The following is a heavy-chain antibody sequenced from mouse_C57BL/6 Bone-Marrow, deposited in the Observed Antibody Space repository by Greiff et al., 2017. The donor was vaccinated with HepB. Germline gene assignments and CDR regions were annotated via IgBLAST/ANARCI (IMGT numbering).Heavy chain of an antibody. V-gene: IGHV5-16*01. CDR2: INYDGSST. Sequence: VKVVESEGGLVQPGSSMKLSCTASGFTFSDSYMAWVRQVPEKGLEWVANINYDGSSTYYLDSLKSRFIISRDNAKNILYLQMSSLKSEDTATYYCARDGGYGSSEAMDYWGQGTSVTVSS. CDR3: ARDGGYGSSEAMDY. J-gene: IGHJ4*01. CDR1: GFTFSDSY. D-gene: IGHD1-1*01.